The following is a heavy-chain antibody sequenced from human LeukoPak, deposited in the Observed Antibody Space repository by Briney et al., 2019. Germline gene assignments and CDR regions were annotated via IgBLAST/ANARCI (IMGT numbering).Heavy chain of an antibody. J-gene: IGHJ4*02. CDR3: AKGGAVAGTLYYDY. CDR1: GFSFTAYA. Sequence: GGSLRLSCAASGFSFTAYALSWVRQAPGKGLEWVSAISGTSDRTYYADSVKGRFTISRDNSKNTLYLQMNSLRAEDTAVYYCAKGGAVAGTLYYDYWGQGTLVTVSS. CDR2: ISGTSDRT. D-gene: IGHD6-19*01. V-gene: IGHV3-23*01.